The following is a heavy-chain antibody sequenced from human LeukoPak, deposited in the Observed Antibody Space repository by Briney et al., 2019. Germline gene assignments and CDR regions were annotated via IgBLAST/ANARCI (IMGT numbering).Heavy chain of an antibody. CDR3: ARGYYYDSSGYYYPPSG. D-gene: IGHD3-22*01. Sequence: SETLSLTCTVSGGSLSSSSYYWGWIRQPPGKGLEWIGSIYYSGSTYYNPSLKSRVTISEDTSKNQFSLKLSSVTAADTAVYYCARGYYYDSSGYYYPPSGWGQGTLVTVSS. J-gene: IGHJ4*02. V-gene: IGHV4-39*07. CDR1: GGSLSSSSYY. CDR2: IYYSGST.